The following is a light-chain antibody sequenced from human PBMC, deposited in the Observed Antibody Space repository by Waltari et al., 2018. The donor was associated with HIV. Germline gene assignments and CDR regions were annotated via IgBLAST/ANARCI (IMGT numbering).Light chain of an antibody. CDR3: QSADSSGTYLVI. CDR2: KDS. V-gene: IGLV3-25*03. Sequence: SYELTQPPSVSVSPAQTARITCSGDALANQYAYWYQRKPGQAPMLVIYKDSERSSGIPERFSGSSSGTTVTLTISGVQAEDEADYYCQSADSSGTYLVIFGGGTKLTVL. J-gene: IGLJ2*01. CDR1: ALANQY.